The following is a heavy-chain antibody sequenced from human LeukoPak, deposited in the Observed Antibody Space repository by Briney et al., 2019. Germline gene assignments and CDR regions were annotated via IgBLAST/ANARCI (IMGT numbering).Heavy chain of an antibody. D-gene: IGHD6-19*01. Sequence: SETLSLTCTVSGGSISSYYWSWIRQPPGKGLEWIGYIYYSGSTNYNPSLKSRVTISVDTSKNQFSLKLSSVTAADTAVYYCVRQAQQWLRGFDPWGQGTLVTVSS. J-gene: IGHJ5*02. CDR1: GGSISSYY. V-gene: IGHV4-59*08. CDR3: VRQAQQWLRGFDP. CDR2: IYYSGST.